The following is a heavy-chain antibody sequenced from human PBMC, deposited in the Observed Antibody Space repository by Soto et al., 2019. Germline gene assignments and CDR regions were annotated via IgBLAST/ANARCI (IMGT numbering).Heavy chain of an antibody. CDR3: ARESGSCSRTSFCLDP. Sequence: EVQLVESGGGLVQPGGSLRLSCVGSGFSINGHWMSWVRQAPGKGLEWVAEINQDGGQTYFVDSVKGRFTISSDNAKNSVSLKMNSLRADDTAVYYCARESGSCSRTSFCLDPWGQGTPVTVTS. J-gene: IGHJ5*02. CDR2: INQDGGQT. CDR1: GFSINGHW. D-gene: IGHD2-2*01. V-gene: IGHV3-7*01.